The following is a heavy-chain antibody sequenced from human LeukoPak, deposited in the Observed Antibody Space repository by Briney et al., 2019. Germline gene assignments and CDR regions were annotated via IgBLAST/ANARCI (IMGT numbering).Heavy chain of an antibody. CDR2: ISSSGSTI. V-gene: IGHV3-48*03. CDR1: GFTFSSYE. CDR3: AREDDYGEGFDY. J-gene: IGHJ4*02. Sequence: PGGSLRLSCAASGFTFSSYEMNWVCQAPGKGLEWVSYISSSGSTIYYADSVKGRFTISRDNAKNSLYLQMNSLRAEDTAVYYCAREDDYGEGFDYWGQGTLVTVSS. D-gene: IGHD4-17*01.